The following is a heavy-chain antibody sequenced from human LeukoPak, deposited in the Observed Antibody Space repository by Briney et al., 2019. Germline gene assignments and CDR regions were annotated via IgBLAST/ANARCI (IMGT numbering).Heavy chain of an antibody. Sequence: SETLSLTCTVSGGSVNTYYWSWIRQPAGKGLEWIGRIYISGITNYNPSLKSRVTMSVDTSKNQFSLNLSSVSAADTAVYYCARGGRAYHEYYFDSWGQGTLVTVSS. J-gene: IGHJ4*02. CDR1: GGSVNTYY. D-gene: IGHD5-24*01. CDR2: IYISGIT. CDR3: ARGGRAYHEYYFDS. V-gene: IGHV4-4*07.